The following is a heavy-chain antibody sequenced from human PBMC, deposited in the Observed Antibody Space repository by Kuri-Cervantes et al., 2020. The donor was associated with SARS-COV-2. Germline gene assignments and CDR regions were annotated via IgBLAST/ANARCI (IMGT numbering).Heavy chain of an antibody. CDR2: IYPGDSDT. D-gene: IGHD3-10*01. CDR1: GYIFTNFW. CDR3: VRRGGLDVDEVDS. J-gene: IGHJ5*01. V-gene: IGHV5-51*01. Sequence: KVSCKGSGYIFTNFWIGWVRQMPGKGLEWMGIIYPGDSDTRYSPSFQGLVTISADKSISTAYPQWSSLKASDTAMYYCVRRGGLDVDEVDSWGQGTLVTGSS.